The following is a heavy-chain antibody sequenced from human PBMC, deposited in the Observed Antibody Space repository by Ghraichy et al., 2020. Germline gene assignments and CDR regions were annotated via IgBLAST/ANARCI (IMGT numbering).Heavy chain of an antibody. V-gene: IGHV4-34*01. D-gene: IGHD4-17*01. J-gene: IGHJ5*02. CDR3: ARGGKADYGDYDWFDP. CDR2: INHSGST. CDR1: GGSFSGYY. Sequence: SQTLSLTCAVYGGSFSGYYWSWIRQPPGKGLEWIGEINHSGSTNYNPSLKSRVTISVDTSKNQFSLKLSSVTAADTAVYYCARGGKADYGDYDWFDPWGQGTRVTVSS.